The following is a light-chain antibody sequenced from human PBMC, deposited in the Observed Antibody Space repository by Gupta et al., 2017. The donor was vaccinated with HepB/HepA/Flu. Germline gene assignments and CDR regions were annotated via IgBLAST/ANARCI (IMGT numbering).Light chain of an antibody. CDR1: QSISSY. CDR2: AAS. Sequence: DIQMTQSPSSLSASVGDRVTITCRASQSISSYLNWYQQKPGKAPKLLIYAASSLQSGVPSRFSDSGSGTDFTLTISSLQPEDFATYYCQQSYSTSWTFGQGTKVKIK. CDR3: QQSYSTSWT. V-gene: IGKV1-39*01. J-gene: IGKJ1*01.